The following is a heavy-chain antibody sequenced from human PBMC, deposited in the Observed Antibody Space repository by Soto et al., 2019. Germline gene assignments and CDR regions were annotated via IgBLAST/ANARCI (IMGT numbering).Heavy chain of an antibody. D-gene: IGHD2-15*01. Sequence: PSETLSLTCAVYGGSFSGYYWSWIRQPPGKGLEWIGEINHSGSTNYNPSLKSRVTISVDTSKNQFSLKLSSVTAADTAVYYCARGFRAATLYYYYYYMDVWGKGTTVTVS. V-gene: IGHV4-34*01. J-gene: IGHJ6*03. CDR2: INHSGST. CDR3: ARGFRAATLYYYYYYMDV. CDR1: GGSFSGYY.